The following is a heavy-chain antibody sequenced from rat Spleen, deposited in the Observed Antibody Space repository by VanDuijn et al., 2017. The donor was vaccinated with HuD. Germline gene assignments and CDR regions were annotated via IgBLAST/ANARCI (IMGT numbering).Heavy chain of an antibody. CDR1: GFTFSDYG. D-gene: IGHD1-11*01. Sequence: EVQLVESGGGLVQPGRSLKLSCAASGFTFSDYGMAWVRQAPTKGLEWVATISYDGSNTYYRNAVKGRFTISRDNAKSTLNLQMDSLRSEDTATYYCARHRPFYYRGSFDYWGQGVMVTVSS. J-gene: IGHJ2*01. V-gene: IGHV5-29*01. CDR2: ISYDGSNT. CDR3: ARHRPFYYRGSFDY.